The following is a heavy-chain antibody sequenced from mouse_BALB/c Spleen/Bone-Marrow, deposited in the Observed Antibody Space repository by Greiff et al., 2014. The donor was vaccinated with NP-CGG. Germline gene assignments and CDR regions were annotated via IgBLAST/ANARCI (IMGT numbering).Heavy chain of an antibody. Sequence: VQLKESGPELVKPGASVKVSCKASGYAFTSYNMYWVKQSHGKSFEWIGYIDPYNGGTSYNQKFKGKATLTVDKSSSTAYMHLNSLTSEDSAVYYCARENYGSSPAYWGQGTLVTVSA. CDR3: ARENYGSSPAY. CDR2: IDPYNGGT. V-gene: IGHV1S135*01. CDR1: GYAFTSYN. D-gene: IGHD1-1*01. J-gene: IGHJ3*01.